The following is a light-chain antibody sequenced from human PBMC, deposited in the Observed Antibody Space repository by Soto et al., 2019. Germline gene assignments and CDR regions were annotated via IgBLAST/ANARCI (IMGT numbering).Light chain of an antibody. CDR2: GAS. V-gene: IGKV3-15*01. J-gene: IGKJ4*01. Sequence: EKVMTQSPATLSVSPGERATLSCRASQSVTNRYLAWYQQRPGQAPRLLIYGASTRATGIPDRFSGSGSGTEFTLPISSLQSDDFAVYYCQQYDSWPLTFGGGTKVEIK. CDR1: QSVTNRY. CDR3: QQYDSWPLT.